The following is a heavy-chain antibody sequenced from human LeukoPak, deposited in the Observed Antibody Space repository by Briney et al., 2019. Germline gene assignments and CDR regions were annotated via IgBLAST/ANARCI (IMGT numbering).Heavy chain of an antibody. CDR1: GFTFSNAW. J-gene: IGHJ4*02. V-gene: IGHV3-15*01. CDR3: TTEALQPLDLRRGY. CDR2: IKSKTDGGTT. D-gene: IGHD4-11*01. Sequence: GGSLRLSCAASGFTFSNAWMSWVRQAPGKGLEWVGRIKSKTDGGTTDYAAPVKGRFTISRDDSKNTLYLQMNSLKTEDIAVYYCTTEALQPLDLRRGYWGQGTLVTVSS.